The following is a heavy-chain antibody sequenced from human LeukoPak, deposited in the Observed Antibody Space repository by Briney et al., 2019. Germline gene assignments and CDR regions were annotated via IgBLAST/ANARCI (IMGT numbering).Heavy chain of an antibody. CDR2: ISSHRGST. CDR3: ARVSDDSSGYYYKD. CDR1: GFTFSSYA. Sequence: PGGSLRLSCSASGFTFSSYAMHWVRQAPGKGLEYVSAISSHRGSTYYADSVKGRFTISRDNSKNTLYLQMNSLRAEDTAVYYCARVSDDSSGYYYKDWGQGTLVTVSS. J-gene: IGHJ4*02. V-gene: IGHV3-64*04. D-gene: IGHD3-22*01.